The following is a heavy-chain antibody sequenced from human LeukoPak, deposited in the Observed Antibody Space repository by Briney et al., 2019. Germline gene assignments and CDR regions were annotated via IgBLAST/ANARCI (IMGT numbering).Heavy chain of an antibody. J-gene: IGHJ5*02. Sequence: SETLSLTCTVSGGSISSSSYYWGWIRQPPGKGLEWIGSIYYSGSTYYNPSLKSRVTISVDTSKNQFSLKLSSVTAADTAVYYCARPYYYDSSGLNWFDPRAREPWSPSPQ. CDR3: ARPYYYDSSGLNWFDP. V-gene: IGHV4-39*01. CDR1: GGSISSSSYY. CDR2: IYYSGST. D-gene: IGHD3-22*01.